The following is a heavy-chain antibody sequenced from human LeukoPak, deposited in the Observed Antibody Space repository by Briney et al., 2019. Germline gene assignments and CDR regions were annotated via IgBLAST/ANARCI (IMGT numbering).Heavy chain of an antibody. CDR1: GFTFSSYW. D-gene: IGHD3-22*01. CDR3: ARVITMIVVVITAPGYFDY. V-gene: IGHV3-7*01. CDR2: IKQDGSEK. Sequence: GGSLRLSCAASGFTFSSYWMTWVRQAPGKGLEWVANIKQDGSEKYYVDSVKGRFTISRDNAKNSLYLRMNSLRAEDTAVYYCARVITMIVVVITAPGYFDYWGQGTLVTVSS. J-gene: IGHJ4*02.